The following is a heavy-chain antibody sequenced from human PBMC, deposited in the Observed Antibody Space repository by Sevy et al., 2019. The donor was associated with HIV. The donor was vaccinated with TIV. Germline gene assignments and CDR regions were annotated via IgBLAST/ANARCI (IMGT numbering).Heavy chain of an antibody. CDR2: IRSKANTYAT. CDR3: TRTKGLYGYYDSSGYQEDDAFDI. V-gene: IGHV3-73*01. J-gene: IGHJ3*02. D-gene: IGHD3-22*01. CDR1: GFTFSGSA. Sequence: GGSLRLSCAASGFTFSGSAMHWVRQASGKGLEWVGRIRSKANTYATVYAASLKGSFTISRDDSKNTSFLQMNSLKTEDTAAYYCTRTKGLYGYYDSSGYQEDDAFDIWGQGTMVTVSS.